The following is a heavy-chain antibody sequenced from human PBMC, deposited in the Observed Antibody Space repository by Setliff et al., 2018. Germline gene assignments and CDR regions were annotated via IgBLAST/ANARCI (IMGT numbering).Heavy chain of an antibody. D-gene: IGHD3-16*01. CDR3: ARLPNYVWGSPVDY. V-gene: IGHV4-39*07. J-gene: IGHJ4*02. Sequence: SETLSLTCSVSGASISTTYYYWDWIRQSPEKGLEWIGTIYQNGITYYNPSVKSRVTISVDKSKNQFSLSLRSGTAADTAVYYCARLPNYVWGSPVDYWGQGTLVT. CDR1: GASISTTYYY. CDR2: IYQNGIT.